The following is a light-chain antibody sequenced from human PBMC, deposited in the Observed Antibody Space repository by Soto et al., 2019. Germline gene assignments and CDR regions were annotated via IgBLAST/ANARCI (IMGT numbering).Light chain of an antibody. CDR1: SSNIGNNC. CDR2: ENN. J-gene: IGLJ1*01. CDR3: GTWDSSLSAFYV. V-gene: IGLV1-51*02. Sequence: QSVLTQPPSVSAAPGQKVTISCSGSSSNIGNNCVSWYQQLPGTAPKLLIYENNKRPSGIPDRFSGSKSGTSATLGITGLQTGDEADYYCGTWDSSLSAFYVFGTGTQLTVL.